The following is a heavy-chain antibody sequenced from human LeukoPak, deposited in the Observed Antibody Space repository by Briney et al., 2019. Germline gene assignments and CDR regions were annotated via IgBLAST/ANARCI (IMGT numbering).Heavy chain of an antibody. CDR2: IYYSGST. Sequence: PSETLSLTCTVSGGSISSSSCYWGWIRQPPGKGLEWIGSIYYSGSTYYNPSLKSRVTVSVDTSKNQFSLKLSSVAAADTAVYYCARATFVFNIIVVSIPAHYFDYWGQGTLVTVSS. D-gene: IGHD3-22*01. CDR3: ARATFVFNIIVVSIPAHYFDY. CDR1: GGSISSSSCY. V-gene: IGHV4-39*07. J-gene: IGHJ4*02.